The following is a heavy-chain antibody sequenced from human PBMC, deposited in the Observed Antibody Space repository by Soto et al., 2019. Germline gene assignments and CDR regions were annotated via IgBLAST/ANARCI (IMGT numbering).Heavy chain of an antibody. CDR1: GYTFTSYA. Sequence: ASVKVSCKASGYTFTSYAMNWVRQAPGQRLEWMGWINAGNGNTKYSQKFQGRVTITRDTSTSTAYMELSSLRSDDTAVYYCARYFRTAIGLNWFDPWGQGTLVTVSS. D-gene: IGHD5-18*01. J-gene: IGHJ5*02. CDR3: ARYFRTAIGLNWFDP. V-gene: IGHV1-3*01. CDR2: INAGNGNT.